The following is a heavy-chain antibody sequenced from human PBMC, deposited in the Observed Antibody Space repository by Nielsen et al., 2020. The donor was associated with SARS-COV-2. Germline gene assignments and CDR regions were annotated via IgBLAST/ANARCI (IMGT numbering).Heavy chain of an antibody. CDR2: IWYDGTNE. J-gene: IGHJ2*01. CDR3: ARDPEGLFWYFDL. Sequence: GESLKISCVASGFIFRTYGMHWVRQAPGKGLEWVAVIWYDGTNEYYADSVKGRFTISRDNSKNMLYLQMNSLRAEDTAVYYCARDPEGLFWYFDLWGRGTLVTVSS. V-gene: IGHV3-33*01. D-gene: IGHD3-3*01. CDR1: GFIFRTYG.